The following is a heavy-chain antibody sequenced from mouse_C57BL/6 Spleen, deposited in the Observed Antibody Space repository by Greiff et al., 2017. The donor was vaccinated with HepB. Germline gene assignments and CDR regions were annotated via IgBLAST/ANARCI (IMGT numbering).Heavy chain of an antibody. CDR3: ARLAYDYDVAFDV. V-gene: IGHV1-7*01. D-gene: IGHD2-4*01. CDR2: INPSSGYT. CDR1: GYTFTSYW. Sequence: VMLVESGAELAKPGASVKLSCKASGYTFTSYWMHWVKQRPGQGLEWIRYINPSSGYTKYNQKFKDKATLTADKSSSPAYMKLSSLTYEDSAVYDCARLAYDYDVAFDVWGTGTTVTVSS. J-gene: IGHJ1*03.